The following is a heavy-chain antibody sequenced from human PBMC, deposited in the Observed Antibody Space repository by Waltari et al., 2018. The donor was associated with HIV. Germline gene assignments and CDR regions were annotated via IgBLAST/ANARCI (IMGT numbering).Heavy chain of an antibody. CDR3: ARTTVTTWAAFDI. CDR2: ISYDGSNK. V-gene: IGHV3-30*04. D-gene: IGHD4-17*01. Sequence: QVQLVESGGGVVQPGRSLRLSCAASGFTFSSYAMHWVRQAPGKGLEWVAVISYDGSNKYYAASVKGRFTISRDNSKNTLYLQMNSLRAEDTAVYYCARTTVTTWAAFDIWGQGTMVTVSS. J-gene: IGHJ3*02. CDR1: GFTFSSYA.